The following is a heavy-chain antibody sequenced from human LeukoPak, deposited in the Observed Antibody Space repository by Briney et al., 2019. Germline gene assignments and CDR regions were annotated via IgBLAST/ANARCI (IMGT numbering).Heavy chain of an antibody. CDR2: IIPIFGTA. D-gene: IGHD3-10*01. V-gene: IGHV1-69*13. J-gene: IGHJ3*02. CDR3: ARHQELLAGAFDI. Sequence: GASVKVSCKASGGTFSSYAMSWVRQAPGQGLEWMGGIIPIFGTANYAQKFQGRVTITADESTSTAYMELSSLRSEDTAVYYCARHQELLAGAFDIWGQGTMVTVSS. CDR1: GGTFSSYA.